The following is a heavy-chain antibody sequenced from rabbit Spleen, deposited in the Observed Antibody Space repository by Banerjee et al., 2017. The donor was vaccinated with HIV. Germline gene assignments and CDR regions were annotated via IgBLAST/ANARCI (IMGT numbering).Heavy chain of an antibody. CDR2: ISSGNTGTT. V-gene: IGHV1S40*01. CDR3: ARMDTGGDYSFNL. Sequence: QSLEESGGGLVKPGASLTLTCKASGFSFSGGYYMYWVRQAPGKGLEWIGCISSGNTGTTYYASWVNGRFTISKTSSTTVTLQMTSLTAADTATYFCARMDTGGDYSFNLWGPGTLVTVS. D-gene: IGHD2-1*01. CDR1: GFSFSGGYY. J-gene: IGHJ4*01.